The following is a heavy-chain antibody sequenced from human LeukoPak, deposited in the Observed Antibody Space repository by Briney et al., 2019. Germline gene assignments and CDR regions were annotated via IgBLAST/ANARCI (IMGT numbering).Heavy chain of an antibody. J-gene: IGHJ6*02. V-gene: IGHV3-64*01. CDR2: ISDKGGST. CDR3: ARRPIGGTPGRDV. CDR1: GFTFSSYA. D-gene: IGHD5-12*01. Sequence: GGSLRLSCAASGFTFSSYAMHWVRQAPGKGLEYVSSISDKGGSTYHANSVKGRFTISRDNSKNTLYFQMGSLRAEDMAGNYCARRPIGGTPGRDVGGQGPTAPAPS.